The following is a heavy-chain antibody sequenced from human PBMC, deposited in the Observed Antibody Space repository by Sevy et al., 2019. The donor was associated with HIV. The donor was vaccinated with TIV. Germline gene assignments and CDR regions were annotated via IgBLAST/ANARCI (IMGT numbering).Heavy chain of an antibody. J-gene: IGHJ4*02. CDR1: GGSISSYY. V-gene: IGHV4-59*12. D-gene: IGHD3-10*01. CDR3: ASSVYGSGSYDY. Sequence: SETLSLTCTVSGGSISSYYWSWIRQPPGKGLEWIGYIYYSGSTNYNPSLKSRVTISVDPSKNQFSLKLSSVTAADTAVYYCASSVYGSGSYDYWGQGTLVTVSS. CDR2: IYYSGST.